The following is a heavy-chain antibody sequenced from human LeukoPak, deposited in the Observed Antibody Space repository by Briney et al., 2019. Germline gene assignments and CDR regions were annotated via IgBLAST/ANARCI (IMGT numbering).Heavy chain of an antibody. CDR3: AKVPVTYSSSSHFDY. D-gene: IGHD6-6*01. CDR1: GFTFSSYA. CDR2: ISGSGGST. Sequence: GGSLRLSCAASGFTFSSYAMHWVRQAPGKGLEWVSAISGSGGSTYYADSVKGRFTISRDNSKNTLYLQMNSLRAEDTAVYYCAKVPVTYSSSSHFDYWGQGTLVTVSS. V-gene: IGHV3-23*01. J-gene: IGHJ4*02.